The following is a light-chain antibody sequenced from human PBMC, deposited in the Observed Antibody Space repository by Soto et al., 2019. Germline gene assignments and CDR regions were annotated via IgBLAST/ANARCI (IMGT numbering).Light chain of an antibody. Sequence: QSALTQPASVSASPGQSISISCTGTSNDVGAFDYVSWYQQHPGKAPKLIIFEVFNRPSGVSTRFSGSKSGSTASLTISGFQAEDQADYFGSSYTTNNGHVFGGGTKVTVL. J-gene: IGLJ2*01. CDR3: SSYTTNNGHV. CDR2: EVF. CDR1: SNDVGAFDY. V-gene: IGLV2-14*01.